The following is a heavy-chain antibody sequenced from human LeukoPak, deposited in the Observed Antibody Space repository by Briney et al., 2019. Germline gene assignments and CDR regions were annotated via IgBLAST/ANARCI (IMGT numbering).Heavy chain of an antibody. J-gene: IGHJ5*02. CDR3: VETGIAAAGSLDP. D-gene: IGHD6-13*01. CDR2: IYYSGST. V-gene: IGHV4-59*01. CDR1: GGSIKNYF. Sequence: SETLSLTCTVSGGSIKNYFWSWIRQPPGKGLEWMGYIYYSGSTTYNPSLKSRVTMSLDTSKNQFSLKLSPVTAADTAVYYCVETGIAAAGSLDPWGQGTLVTVSS.